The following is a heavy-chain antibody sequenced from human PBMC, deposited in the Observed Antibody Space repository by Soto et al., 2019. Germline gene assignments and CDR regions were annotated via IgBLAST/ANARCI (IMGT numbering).Heavy chain of an antibody. J-gene: IGHJ3*01. V-gene: IGHV3-9*01. CDR1: GFIFDDYA. D-gene: IGHD2-2*01. CDR3: AKDRRIAVMFDSFDV. CDR2: INWNSGSI. Sequence: GGSLRLSCAATGFIFDDYAMHWVRQAPGKGLEWVSGINWNSGSIGYADSVKGRFTISRDNAKNSLYLQMNSLRAEDTAFYYCAKDRRIAVMFDSFDVWGQGTMVTVSS.